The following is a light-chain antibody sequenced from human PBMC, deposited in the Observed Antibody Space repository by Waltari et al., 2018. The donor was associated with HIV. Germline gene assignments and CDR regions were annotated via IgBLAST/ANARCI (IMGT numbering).Light chain of an antibody. Sequence: QAALTQPPSASGTPGQRVTISCSGGSANIGRNSVSWFQQVPGTAPKPLIYKDNRRPSGVPDRFSASKSGTSASLAISGLRSEDEADYYCAAWDVSLRGLVFGGGTKLTVL. CDR1: SANIGRNS. CDR3: AAWDVSLRGLV. J-gene: IGLJ2*01. V-gene: IGLV1-47*01. CDR2: KDN.